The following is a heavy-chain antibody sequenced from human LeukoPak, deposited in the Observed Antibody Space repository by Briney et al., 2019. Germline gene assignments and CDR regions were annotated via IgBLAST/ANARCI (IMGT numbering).Heavy chain of an antibody. J-gene: IGHJ6*03. Sequence: GGSLRLSCAASGFTFSSYAMSWVRQAPGKGLGWVSAISGSFGSTYYADSVKGRFTISRDNSKNTLFLQMNSLRAEDTAVYYCAKDQAFYFYYYMDVWGKGTTVTVSS. CDR3: AKDQAFYFYYYMDV. V-gene: IGHV3-23*01. D-gene: IGHD3-3*02. CDR2: ISGSFGST. CDR1: GFTFSSYA.